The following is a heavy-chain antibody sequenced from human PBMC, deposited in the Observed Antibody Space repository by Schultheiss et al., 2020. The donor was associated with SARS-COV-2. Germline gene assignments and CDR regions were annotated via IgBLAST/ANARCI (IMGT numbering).Heavy chain of an antibody. J-gene: IGHJ6*02. V-gene: IGHV3-48*01. CDR2: ISSSSSTI. CDR3: ARAAVPTTVIVYGMDV. CDR1: GFTFSSYW. D-gene: IGHD4-11*01. Sequence: GGSLRLSCAASGFTFSSYWMHWVRQAPGKGLEWVSYISSSSSTIYYADSVKGRFTISRDNSKNTLFLQMNSLRAEDTAVYYCARAAVPTTVIVYGMDVRGQGTTVTVSS.